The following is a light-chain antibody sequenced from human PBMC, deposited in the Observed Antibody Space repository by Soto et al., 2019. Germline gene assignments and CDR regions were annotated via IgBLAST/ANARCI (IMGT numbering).Light chain of an antibody. CDR1: QSVSSY. Sequence: IGLTQSPATLSLSPGERAPLSCRASQSVSSYLAWYQQKPGQAPRLLIYDASNRAPGIPARFSGSGSGTDFTLAISSLEPEDFAVYYCQQRTNWPITFGQGTRLEIK. CDR2: DAS. V-gene: IGKV3-11*01. CDR3: QQRTNWPIT. J-gene: IGKJ5*01.